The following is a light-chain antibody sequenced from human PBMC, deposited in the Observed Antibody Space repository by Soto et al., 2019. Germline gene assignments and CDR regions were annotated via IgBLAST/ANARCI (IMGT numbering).Light chain of an antibody. Sequence: QSVLTQPPSASGSPGQSVAISCTGTSSDVGGYSYVSWYQQHPGKAPKLMIYEVSKRPSGVPDRFSGSKSGNPASLTVSGLQAEDEADYYCSSYARNRDVLFGGGTKLTVL. J-gene: IGLJ2*01. CDR3: SSYARNRDVL. CDR1: SSDVGGYSY. V-gene: IGLV2-8*01. CDR2: EVS.